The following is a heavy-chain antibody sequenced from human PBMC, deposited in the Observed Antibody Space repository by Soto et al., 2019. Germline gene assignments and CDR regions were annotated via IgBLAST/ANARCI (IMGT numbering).Heavy chain of an antibody. CDR1: GYAFTDYG. CDR2: VSANNGNT. CDR3: ARDPLTVTGWDF. Sequence: ASVKVSWKAAGYAFTDYGFSWVRQAPGQGLEWVGWVSANNGNTHYAQKLQGRVTLTTDAYTSTAYMELGSLRSDDTAVYYCARDPLTVTGWDFWGQGTLVTVSS. D-gene: IGHD2-15*01. J-gene: IGHJ4*02. V-gene: IGHV1-18*01.